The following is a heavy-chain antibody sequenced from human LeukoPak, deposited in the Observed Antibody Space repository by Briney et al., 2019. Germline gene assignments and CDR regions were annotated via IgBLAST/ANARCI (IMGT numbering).Heavy chain of an antibody. J-gene: IGHJ3*02. D-gene: IGHD3-22*01. V-gene: IGHV4-59*01. CDR1: GGSISSYY. CDR2: IYYSGST. CDR3: ARVLYYYDSSGYYLGLGWAFDI. Sequence: SETLSLTCTVSGGSISSYYWSWIRQPPGKGLEWIGYIYYSGSTNYNPSLKSRVTISVDTSKNQFSLKLSSVTAADTAVYYCARVLYYYDSSGYYLGLGWAFDIWGQGTMVTVSS.